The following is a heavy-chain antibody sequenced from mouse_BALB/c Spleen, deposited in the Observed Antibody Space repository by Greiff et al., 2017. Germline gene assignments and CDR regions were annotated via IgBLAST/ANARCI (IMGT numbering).Heavy chain of an antibody. V-gene: IGHV14-3*02. Sequence: EVQLQESGAELVKPGASVKLSCTASGFNIKDTYMHWVKQRPEQGLEWIGRIDPANGNTKYDPKFQGKATITADTSSNTAYLQLSSLTSEDTAVYYCARATATLPFAYWGQGTLVTVSA. CDR2: IDPANGNT. CDR3: ARATATLPFAY. CDR1: GFNIKDTY. D-gene: IGHD1-2*01. J-gene: IGHJ3*01.